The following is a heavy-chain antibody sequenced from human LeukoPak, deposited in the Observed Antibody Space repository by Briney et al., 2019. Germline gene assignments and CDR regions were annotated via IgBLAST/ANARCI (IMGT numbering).Heavy chain of an antibody. V-gene: IGHV1-2*02. CDR3: TRGSPGGYTGYDYHY. D-gene: IGHD5-12*01. CDR1: GYTFTNYA. J-gene: IGHJ4*02. Sequence: ASVKVSCKTSGYTFTNYAMNWVRQAPGQGLEWMGWINPNSGGTNYAQKFQGRVTMTRDTSISTAYMELSRLRSDDTAVYYCTRGSPGGYTGYDYHYWGQGTLVTVSS. CDR2: INPNSGGT.